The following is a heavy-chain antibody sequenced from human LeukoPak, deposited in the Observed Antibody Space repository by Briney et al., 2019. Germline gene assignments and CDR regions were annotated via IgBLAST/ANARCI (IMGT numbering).Heavy chain of an antibody. Sequence: PSETLSLTCAVYGGSFSGYYWSWIRQPPGKGLEWIGEINHSGSTNYNPSLKSRVTISVDTSKNQISLKLSSVTAADTAVYYCARGLSSSGWYDYYYYYGMDVWGQGTTVTVSS. J-gene: IGHJ6*02. CDR3: ARGLSSSGWYDYYYYYGMDV. CDR2: INHSGST. D-gene: IGHD6-19*01. CDR1: GGSFSGYY. V-gene: IGHV4-34*01.